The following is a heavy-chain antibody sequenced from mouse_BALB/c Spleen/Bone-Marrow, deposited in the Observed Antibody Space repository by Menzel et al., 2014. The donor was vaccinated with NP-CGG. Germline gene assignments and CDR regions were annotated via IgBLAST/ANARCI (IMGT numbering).Heavy chain of an antibody. CDR1: GYTFSSYV. Sequence: EVQLQQSGPELGKPGASVKMSCKASGYTFSSYVIHWVKQKPGQGLEWIGYINPYNDGTKYDEKFKGKATLTSDKSSSTAYIDLSSLTSEDSAVYYCAREADGYYVGAMDCWGQGTSVTVSS. J-gene: IGHJ4*01. D-gene: IGHD2-3*01. CDR2: INPYNDGT. V-gene: IGHV1-14*01. CDR3: AREADGYYVGAMDC.